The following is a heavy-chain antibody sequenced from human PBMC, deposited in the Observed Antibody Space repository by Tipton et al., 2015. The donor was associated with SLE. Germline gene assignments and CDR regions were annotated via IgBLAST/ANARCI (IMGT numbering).Heavy chain of an antibody. D-gene: IGHD3-10*01. CDR3: ASPPYYGSGSYRPYWYFDL. J-gene: IGHJ2*01. CDR2: IWYDESRK. V-gene: IGHV3-33*01. CDR1: GFTFSSYG. Sequence: SLRLSCAASGFTFSSYGMHWVRQAPGKGLEWVASIWYDESRKYFADSVKGRFTISRDNSKNMLYLQMNSLRAEDTAVYYCASPPYYGSGSYRPYWYFDLWGRGTLVTVSS.